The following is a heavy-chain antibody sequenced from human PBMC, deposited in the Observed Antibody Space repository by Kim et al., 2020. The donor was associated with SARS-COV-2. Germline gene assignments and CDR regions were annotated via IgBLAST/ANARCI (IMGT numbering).Heavy chain of an antibody. J-gene: IGHJ5*02. V-gene: IGHV4-34*01. Sequence: NPSLKSRVTISVETSKNQFSLKLSSVTAADTAVYYCARNGGSYKGNWFDPWGQGTLVTVSS. D-gene: IGHD1-26*01. CDR3: ARNGGSYKGNWFDP.